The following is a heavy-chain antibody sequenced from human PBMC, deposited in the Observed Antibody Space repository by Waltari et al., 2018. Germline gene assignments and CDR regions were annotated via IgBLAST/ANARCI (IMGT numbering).Heavy chain of an antibody. D-gene: IGHD2-2*01. J-gene: IGHJ5*02. CDR3: VRRGGTSYHATWFDP. CDR2: INPNSGGT. Sequence: QVQLVQSGAEVKKPGASVKVSCKASGYTFTGYYMHWVRQAPGQGLEWMGWINPNSGGTNYAQKFQGRVTMTRDTSISTAYMELSRLRSDDTAVYYCVRRGGTSYHATWFDPWGQGTLVTVSS. V-gene: IGHV1-2*02. CDR1: GYTFTGYY.